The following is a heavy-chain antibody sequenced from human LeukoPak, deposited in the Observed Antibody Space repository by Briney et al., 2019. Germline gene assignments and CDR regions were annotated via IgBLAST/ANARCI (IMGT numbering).Heavy chain of an antibody. CDR3: SSRTGRVYDILPY. CDR2: IYYSGST. Sequence: SETLSLTCTVSGVSISSYYWRWVRQPPGKGLEWIGYIYYSGSTNYNPSLKSRVTISVDTTKNQFSLKLSYMPAADTAVDYCSSRTGRVYDILPYWGQGTVVSVSS. D-gene: IGHD3-9*01. J-gene: IGHJ4*02. CDR1: GVSISSYY. V-gene: IGHV4-59*01.